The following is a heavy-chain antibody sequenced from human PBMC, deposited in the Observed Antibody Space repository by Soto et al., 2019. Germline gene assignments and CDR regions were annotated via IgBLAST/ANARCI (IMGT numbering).Heavy chain of an antibody. CDR1: GYTFTGYF. CDR2: INPNSGAT. V-gene: IGHV1-2*02. CDR3: ARGGGTILAPLP. J-gene: IGHJ5*02. Sequence: QVQLAQSGAEVKKPGASVKVSCKASGYTFTGYFMHWVRQAPGQGLEWMGCINPNSGATKYAQKFQGRVTLTRDTSINTAYMVMSMLRSDDTAVYYCARGGGTILAPLPWGQGTLVTVSS. D-gene: IGHD3-3*01.